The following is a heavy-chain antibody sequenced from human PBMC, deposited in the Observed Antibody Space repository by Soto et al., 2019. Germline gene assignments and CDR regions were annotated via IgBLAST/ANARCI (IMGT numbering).Heavy chain of an antibody. Sequence: EVQLVESGGGLVQPGGSLRLSCAASGFTFSSYSMNWVRQAPGKGLEWVSYISSSSSYIYYADSVKGRFTISRDNAKKSLYLQMNRLRDEDTAVYYCAREGGYDFSGMGMDVWGQGTTVTVSS. D-gene: IGHD3-3*01. V-gene: IGHV3-21*05. J-gene: IGHJ6*02. CDR1: GFTFSSYS. CDR2: ISSSSSYI. CDR3: AREGGYDFSGMGMDV.